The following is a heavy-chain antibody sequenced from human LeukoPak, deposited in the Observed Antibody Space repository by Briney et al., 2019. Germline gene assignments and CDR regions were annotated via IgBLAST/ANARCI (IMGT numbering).Heavy chain of an antibody. D-gene: IGHD5-12*01. CDR2: NSGSGGST. CDR3: AKDRVAHFFYWYFDL. V-gene: IGHV3-23*01. Sequence: GGSLRLSCAASGFTFSSYAMSWVRQAPGKGLEWVSGNSGSGGSTLYADSVKGRFTISRDNSKKTVYLQMNSLRAEDTAVYYCAKDRVAHFFYWYFDLWGRGTLVTVSS. J-gene: IGHJ2*01. CDR1: GFTFSSYA.